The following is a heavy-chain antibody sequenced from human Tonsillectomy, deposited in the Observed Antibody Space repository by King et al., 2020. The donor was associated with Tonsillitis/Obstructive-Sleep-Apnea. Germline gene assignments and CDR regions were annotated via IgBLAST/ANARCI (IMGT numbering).Heavy chain of an antibody. D-gene: IGHD5-18*01. J-gene: IGHJ4*02. V-gene: IGHV3-30*18. CDR2: ISSDGSNK. CDR1: GFTFSSYG. CDR3: AKVVGYSYGEFDY. Sequence: VQLVESGGGVVKPGRSLRLSCAASGFTFSSYGMHWVRQAPDKGLEWVAVISSDGSNKYYADSVKGRFTISRDNSKITLYLQMNSLRVEDTAVYYCAKVVGYSYGEFDYWGQGTLVTVSS.